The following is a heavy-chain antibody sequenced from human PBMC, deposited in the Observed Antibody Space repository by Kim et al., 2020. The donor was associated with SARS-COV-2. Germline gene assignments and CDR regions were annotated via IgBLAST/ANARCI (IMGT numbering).Heavy chain of an antibody. CDR1: GFTFDDYA. J-gene: IGHJ3*02. CDR3: AKDCGTMVLTPLGAFDI. D-gene: IGHD3-10*01. V-gene: IGHV3-9*01. CDR2: ISWNSGSI. Sequence: GGSLRLSCAASGFTFDDYAMHWVRQAPGKGLEWVSGISWNSGSIGYADSVKGRFTISRDNAKNSLYLQMNSLRAEDTALYYCAKDCGTMVLTPLGAFDIWGQGTMVTVSS.